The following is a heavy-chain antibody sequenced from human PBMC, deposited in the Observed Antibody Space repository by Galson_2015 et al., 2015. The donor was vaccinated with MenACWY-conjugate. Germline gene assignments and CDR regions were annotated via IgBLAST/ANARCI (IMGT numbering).Heavy chain of an antibody. V-gene: IGHV5-51*01. J-gene: IGHJ6*02. D-gene: IGHD2-8*01. Sequence: QSGAEVKKPGESLKISCKASGYIFTTYWIAWARQMPGKGLEWMGLISPGDSNTRYSPSFQGQVTISADKSISTAYLQWSSLKASDPAMYYCARPPPGVRGMVVWGQGTPVTVSS. CDR1: GYIFTTYW. CDR3: ARPPPGVRGMVV. CDR2: ISPGDSNT.